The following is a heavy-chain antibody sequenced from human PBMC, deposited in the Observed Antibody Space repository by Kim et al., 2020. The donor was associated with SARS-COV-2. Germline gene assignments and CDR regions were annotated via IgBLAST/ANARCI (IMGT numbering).Heavy chain of an antibody. V-gene: IGHV4-4*07. J-gene: IGHJ3*02. CDR2: IYTSGST. Sequence: SETLSLTCTVSGGSISSYYWSWIRQPAGKGLEWIGRIYTSGSTNYNPSLNSRVTMSVDTSTNQFSLKLSSVTAADTAVYYCARDRPYCSSTSCYTDAFDIWGQGTMVTVSS. D-gene: IGHD2-2*02. CDR1: GGSISSYY. CDR3: ARDRPYCSSTSCYTDAFDI.